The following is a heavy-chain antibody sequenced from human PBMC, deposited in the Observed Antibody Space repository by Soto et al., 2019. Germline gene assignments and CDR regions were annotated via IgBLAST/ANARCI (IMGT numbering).Heavy chain of an antibody. J-gene: IGHJ5*02. CDR3: HKSLPALPAAFNP. CDR1: GFSLSTSGVG. Sequence: QITLKESGPTLVKPTQTLTLTCTFSGFSLSTSGVGVGWIRQPPGKALEWLALIYWNDDKRYSPSLKSRLTITKDTSKTQVVLTRPTMDPVETAQYSVHKSLPALPAAFNPWAREPWSPSPQ. V-gene: IGHV2-5*01. D-gene: IGHD6-25*01. CDR2: IYWNDDK.